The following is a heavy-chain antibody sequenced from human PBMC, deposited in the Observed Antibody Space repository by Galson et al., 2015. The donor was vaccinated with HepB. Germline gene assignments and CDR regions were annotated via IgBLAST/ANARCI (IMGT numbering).Heavy chain of an antibody. CDR3: AKSGEVATIERIDY. D-gene: IGHD3-16*01. Sequence: SLRLSCAASGFTFSSFAMTWVRQAPGKGLEWVSVISGSGGTTYYADSVKGRFTIFRDNSKNTLYLQMNSLRAEDTAIYYCAKSGEVATIERIDYWGQGTLVTVSS. V-gene: IGHV3-23*01. CDR1: GFTFSSFA. CDR2: ISGSGGTT. J-gene: IGHJ4*02.